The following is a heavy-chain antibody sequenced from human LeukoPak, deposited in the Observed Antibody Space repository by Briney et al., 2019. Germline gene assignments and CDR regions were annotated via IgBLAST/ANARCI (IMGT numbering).Heavy chain of an antibody. CDR3: TRARDSSWDY. J-gene: IGHJ4*02. CDR2: IKEDGSEK. CDR1: GFTFSSYW. V-gene: IGHV3-7*03. Sequence: GGSLRLSCAASGFTFSSYWMSWVRQAPGKGLEWVANIKEDGSEKYYVDSVKGRFTISRDDAKNSLYLQMNSLRAEDTAVYYCTRARDSSWDYWGQGTLVTVSS. D-gene: IGHD6-13*01.